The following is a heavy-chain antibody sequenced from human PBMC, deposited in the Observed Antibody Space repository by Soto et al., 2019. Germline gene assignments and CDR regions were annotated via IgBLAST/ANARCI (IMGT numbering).Heavy chain of an antibody. CDR1: GFTFSSYA. CDR3: AREALQLAYDY. V-gene: IGHV3-30-3*01. J-gene: IGHJ4*02. D-gene: IGHD6-13*01. CDR2: ISYDGSNK. Sequence: QVQLVESGGGVVQPGRSLRLSCAASGFTFSSYAMHWVRQAPGKGLEWVAVISYDGSNKYYADSVKGRFTISRDNSKTTLYLQMNSLRAEDTAVYYCAREALQLAYDYWGQGTLVTVSS.